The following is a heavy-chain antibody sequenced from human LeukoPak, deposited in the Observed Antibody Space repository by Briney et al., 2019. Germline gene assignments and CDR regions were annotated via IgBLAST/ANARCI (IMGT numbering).Heavy chain of an antibody. D-gene: IGHD4-17*01. CDR2: INHSGYT. Sequence: PSETLSLTCAVSGVSFDDYYWSWVRQTQGKGLEWIGEINHSGYTNNSPSLKSRVTLSINTSRKQFSLNLRSVTVADAGIYYCTRMTTGHDYWGQGTLVTVSS. CDR3: TRMTTGHDY. V-gene: IGHV4-34*01. CDR1: GVSFDDYY. J-gene: IGHJ4*02.